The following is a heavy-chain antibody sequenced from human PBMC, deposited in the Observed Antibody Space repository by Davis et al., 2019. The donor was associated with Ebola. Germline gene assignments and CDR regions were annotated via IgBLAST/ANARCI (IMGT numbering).Heavy chain of an antibody. CDR3: AGMGLSSGYYFFDY. V-gene: IGHV4-59*03. J-gene: IGHJ4*02. CDR1: GGSISSYY. D-gene: IGHD3-22*01. CDR2: VYYNGGT. Sequence: MPSETLSLTCTVSGGSISSYYWSWIRQPPGKGLEWIGYVYYNGGTNYNPSLKSRVTISLDTSKNQFSLKLSSVTAADTAVYYCAGMGLSSGYYFFDYWGQGTLVTVSS.